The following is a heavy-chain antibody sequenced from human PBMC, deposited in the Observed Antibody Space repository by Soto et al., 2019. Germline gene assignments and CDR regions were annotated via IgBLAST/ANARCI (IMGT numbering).Heavy chain of an antibody. CDR1: GGSFSGYY. D-gene: IGHD5-18*01. Sequence: SETLSLTCAVYGGSFSGYYWSWIRQPPGKGLEWIGEINHSGSTNYNPSLKSRVTISVDTSKNQFSLKLSSVTAADTAVYYCARAPDTAMVHFDYWSQGTLVTVSS. CDR3: ARAPDTAMVHFDY. J-gene: IGHJ4*02. CDR2: INHSGST. V-gene: IGHV4-34*01.